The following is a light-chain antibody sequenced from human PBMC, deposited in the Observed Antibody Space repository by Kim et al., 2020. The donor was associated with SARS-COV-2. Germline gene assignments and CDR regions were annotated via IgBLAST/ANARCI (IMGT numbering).Light chain of an antibody. CDR1: NIGSKS. V-gene: IGLV3-21*04. J-gene: IGLJ2*01. CDR3: QVWVSSSV. Sequence: SYELTQPPSVSVAPGKTARITCGGNNIGSKSVHWYQQKPGQAPVLVIYYDSDRPSGIPERFSGSNSGNTATLTISRVEAGDEADYYCQVWVSSSVFG. CDR2: YDS.